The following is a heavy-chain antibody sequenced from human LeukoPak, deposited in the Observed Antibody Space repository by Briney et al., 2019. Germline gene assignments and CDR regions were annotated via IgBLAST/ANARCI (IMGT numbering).Heavy chain of an antibody. CDR1: GYTFTSYG. CDR3: ARTPAYCGGDCHPGWFDP. D-gene: IGHD2-21*02. J-gene: IGHJ5*02. Sequence: ASVKVSCKASGYTFTSYGISWVRQAPGQGLEWMEWISAYNGNTNYAQKLQGRVTMTTDTSTSTAYMELRSLRSDDTAVYYCARTPAYCGGDCHPGWFDPWGQGTLVTVSS. CDR2: ISAYNGNT. V-gene: IGHV1-18*01.